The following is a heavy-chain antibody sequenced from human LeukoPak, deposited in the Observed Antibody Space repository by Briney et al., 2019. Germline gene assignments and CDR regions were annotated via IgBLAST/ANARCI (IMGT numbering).Heavy chain of an antibody. CDR2: IKQDGSAK. Sequence: GGSLRLSCAASGFTFSDYWMSWVRQAPGKGLEWVANIKQDGSAKYYVDSVKGRFTISRDNAKNSLYLQMNSLRDDDTAVYYCARLSYDSGTHYTVYKYWGQGTLVTVSS. V-gene: IGHV3-7*01. CDR3: ARLSYDSGTHYTVYKY. D-gene: IGHD3-10*01. J-gene: IGHJ4*02. CDR1: GFTFSDYW.